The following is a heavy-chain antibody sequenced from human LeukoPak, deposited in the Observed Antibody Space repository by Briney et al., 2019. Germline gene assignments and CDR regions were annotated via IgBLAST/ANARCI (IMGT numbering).Heavy chain of an antibody. D-gene: IGHD3-22*01. Sequence: GGSLRLSCVASGFTFTTYTMHWVRQAPGKGLEWVSAISGSGGSTYYADSVKGRFTISRDNSKNTLYLQMNSLRAEDTAVYYCAKARTYYDSSGYYLRWGQGTLVTVSS. V-gene: IGHV3-23*01. J-gene: IGHJ4*02. CDR3: AKARTYYDSSGYYLR. CDR1: GFTFTTYT. CDR2: ISGSGGST.